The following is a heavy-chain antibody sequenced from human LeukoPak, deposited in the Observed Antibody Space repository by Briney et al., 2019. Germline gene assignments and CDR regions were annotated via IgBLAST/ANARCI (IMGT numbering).Heavy chain of an antibody. CDR1: GFTFSHYA. V-gene: IGHV3-30-3*01. Sequence: PGGSLRLSCGASGFTFSHYAMNWVRQAPGQGLEWVATISYGGNNQYYADSVKGRFTISRDNSKNTVYLQMNSLRPEDTAVYYCARAPDSSGYYYHFDYWGQGTLVTVSS. J-gene: IGHJ4*02. CDR2: ISYGGNNQ. D-gene: IGHD3-22*01. CDR3: ARAPDSSGYYYHFDY.